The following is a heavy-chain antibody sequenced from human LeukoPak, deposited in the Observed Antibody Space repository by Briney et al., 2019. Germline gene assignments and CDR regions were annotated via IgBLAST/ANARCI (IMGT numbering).Heavy chain of an antibody. CDR3: ARDPRIVVVVAAAKRGDNWFDP. D-gene: IGHD2-15*01. Sequence: PSETLSLTCTVSGYSISSGYYWGWIRQPPGKGLEWIGSIYHSGSTYYNPSLKSRVTISVDTSKNQFSLKLSSVTAADTAVYYCARDPRIVVVVAAAKRGDNWFDPWGQGTLVTVSS. CDR2: IYHSGST. CDR1: GYSISSGYY. J-gene: IGHJ5*02. V-gene: IGHV4-38-2*02.